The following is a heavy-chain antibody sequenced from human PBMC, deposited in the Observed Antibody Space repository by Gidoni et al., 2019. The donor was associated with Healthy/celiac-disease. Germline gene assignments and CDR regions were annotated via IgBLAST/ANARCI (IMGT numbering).Heavy chain of an antibody. CDR3: AREGAYSSSSAPAFDI. Sequence: EVQLVESGGGLVQPGGSLRLSCAASGFTFSSYWMSWVRQAPGKGLEWVANIKQDGSEKYYVDSVKGRFTISRDNAKNSLYLQMNSLRAEDTAVYYCAREGAYSSSSAPAFDIWGQGTMVTVSS. CDR2: IKQDGSEK. V-gene: IGHV3-7*03. J-gene: IGHJ3*02. D-gene: IGHD6-6*01. CDR1: GFTFSSYW.